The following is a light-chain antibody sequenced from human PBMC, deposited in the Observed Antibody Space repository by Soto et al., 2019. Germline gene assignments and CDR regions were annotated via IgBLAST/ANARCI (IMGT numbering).Light chain of an antibody. CDR2: AAS. V-gene: IGKV3-20*01. CDR3: QQNSNSPPGT. CDR1: QSVSSSY. Sequence: EIVLTQSPGTLSLSPGERATLSCRASQSVSSSYVAWYQQKPRPAPRLLLYAASSRATGIPDRVSGSGYGAVFIITNNILQAESAAEYYCQQNSNSPPGTFGRGTKVEIK. J-gene: IGKJ1*01.